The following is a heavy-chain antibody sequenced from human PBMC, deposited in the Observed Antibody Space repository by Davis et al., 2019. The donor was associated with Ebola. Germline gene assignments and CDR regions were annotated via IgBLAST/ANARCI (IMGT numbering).Heavy chain of an antibody. CDR1: GGFVSSGGYS. CDR3: ARARFGYSSSWYVDY. J-gene: IGHJ4*02. CDR2: YYYTGST. V-gene: IGHV4-61*08. Sequence: SETLSLTCAVSGGFVSSGGYSWNWIRQPPGMGLEWIGYYYYTGSTYYNPSLKSRVSISVDTSKNQFSLKLSSVTAADRAVYYCARARFGYSSSWYVDYWGQGTLVTVPS. D-gene: IGHD6-13*01.